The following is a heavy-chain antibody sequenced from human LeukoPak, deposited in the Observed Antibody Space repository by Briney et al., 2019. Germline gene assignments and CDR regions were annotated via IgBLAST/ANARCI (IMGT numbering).Heavy chain of an antibody. D-gene: IGHD4-23*01. CDR2: ISSSSSYI. V-gene: IGHV3-21*01. J-gene: IGHJ5*02. CDR1: GFTFGSYS. CDR3: ARDQTTVVTPQWFDP. Sequence: GGSLRLSCAASGFTFGSYSMNWVRQAPGKGLEWVSSISSSSSYIYYADSAKGRFTISRDNAKNSLYLQMNSLRAEDTAVYYCARDQTTVVTPQWFDPWGQGTLVTVSS.